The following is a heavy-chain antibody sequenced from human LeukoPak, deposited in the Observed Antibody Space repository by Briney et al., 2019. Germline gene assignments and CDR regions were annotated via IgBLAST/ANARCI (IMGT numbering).Heavy chain of an antibody. Sequence: GGSLRLSCAASGFTFSSYAMSWVRQAPGKGLEWVSAISGSGGSTYYADSVKGRFTISRDNSKNTLYLQMNSLRAEDTAVYYCAKGERAYCGGDCYYDYWSQGTLVTVSS. CDR3: AKGERAYCGGDCYYDY. CDR2: ISGSGGST. V-gene: IGHV3-23*01. J-gene: IGHJ4*02. D-gene: IGHD2-21*02. CDR1: GFTFSSYA.